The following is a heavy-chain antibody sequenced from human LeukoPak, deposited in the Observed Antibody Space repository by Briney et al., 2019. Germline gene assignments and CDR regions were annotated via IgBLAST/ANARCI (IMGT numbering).Heavy chain of an antibody. CDR1: GDTFSSYA. CDR3: ARDSRSSSPT. CDR2: IIPILGIA. D-gene: IGHD6-6*01. J-gene: IGHJ4*02. Sequence: ASVKVSCKASGDTFSSYAISWVRQAPGQGLEWMGRIIPILGIANYAQKFQGRVTITADKSTSTAYMELSSLRSEDTAVYYCARDSRSSSPTWGQGTLVTVSS. V-gene: IGHV1-69*04.